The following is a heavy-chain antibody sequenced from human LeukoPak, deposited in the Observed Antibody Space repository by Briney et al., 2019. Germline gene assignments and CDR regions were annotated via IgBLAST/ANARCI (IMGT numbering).Heavy chain of an antibody. D-gene: IGHD6-13*01. V-gene: IGHV4-59*01. J-gene: IGHJ4*02. CDR1: GGSISSYY. CDR2: IYYSGST. CDR3: ARAAAAGKGSFDY. Sequence: PSETLSLTCTVSGGSISSYYWSWIRQPPGKGLEWIGCIYYSGSTNYNPSLKSRVTISVDTSKNQFSLKLSSVTAADTAVYYCARAAAAGKGSFDYWGQGTLVTVSS.